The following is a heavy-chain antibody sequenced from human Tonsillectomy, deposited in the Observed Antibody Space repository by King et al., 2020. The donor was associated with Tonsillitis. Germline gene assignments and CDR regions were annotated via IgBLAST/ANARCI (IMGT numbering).Heavy chain of an antibody. J-gene: IGHJ5*02. CDR3: PKAPCRTFPYGDSTGWFDP. V-gene: IGHV3-23*03. D-gene: IGHD2-21*01. Sequence: VQLVESGGGLVQPGGSLRLSCAASGFTFSSYAMSWVRQAPGKGLEWVSVIYSGGSSTYYADSVKGRFTISRDNSKNTLYLQMNSLRAEDTAVYYCPKAPCRTFPYGDSTGWFDPWGQGNLVTVSS. CDR1: GFTFSSYA. CDR2: IYSGGSST.